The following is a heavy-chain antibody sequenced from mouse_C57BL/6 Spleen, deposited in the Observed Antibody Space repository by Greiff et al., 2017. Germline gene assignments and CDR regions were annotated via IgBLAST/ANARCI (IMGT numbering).Heavy chain of an antibody. Sequence: QVQLKQPGAELVMPGASVKLSCKASGYTFTSYWMHWVKQRPGQGLEWIGEIDPSDSYTNYNQKFKGKSTLTVDKSSSTAYMQLSSLTSEDSAVYYCARGGSTMVTTVDYWGQGTTLTVSS. CDR1: GYTFTSYW. CDR3: ARGGSTMVTTVDY. D-gene: IGHD2-2*01. CDR2: IDPSDSYT. V-gene: IGHV1-69*01. J-gene: IGHJ2*01.